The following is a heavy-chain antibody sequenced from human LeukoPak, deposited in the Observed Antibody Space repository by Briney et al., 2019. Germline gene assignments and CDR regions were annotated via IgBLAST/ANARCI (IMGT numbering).Heavy chain of an antibody. CDR2: IYYSGST. V-gene: IGHV4-59*06. CDR3: ASRKVDSSGYEQFDY. Sequence: PSETLSLTCAVYGGSFSGYYWSWIRQPPGKGLEWIGYIYYSGSTYYNPSLKSRVTISVDTSKNQFSLKLSSVTAADTAVYYCASRKVDSSGYEQFDYWGQGTLVTVSS. CDR1: GGSFSGYY. D-gene: IGHD3-22*01. J-gene: IGHJ4*02.